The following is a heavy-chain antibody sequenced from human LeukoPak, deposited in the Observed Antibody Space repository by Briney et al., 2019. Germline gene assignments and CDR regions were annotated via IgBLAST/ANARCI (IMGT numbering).Heavy chain of an antibody. CDR1: GFTFSSYG. Sequence: PGRSLRLSCAASGFTFSSYGMHWVRQAPGKGLEWVAVIWYDGSNKYYADSVKGRFTISRDNSKNTLYLQMKSLRAEDTAVYYCARGTALNSYYFDYWGQGTLVTASS. D-gene: IGHD2-21*02. J-gene: IGHJ4*02. CDR3: ARGTALNSYYFDY. CDR2: IWYDGSNK. V-gene: IGHV3-33*01.